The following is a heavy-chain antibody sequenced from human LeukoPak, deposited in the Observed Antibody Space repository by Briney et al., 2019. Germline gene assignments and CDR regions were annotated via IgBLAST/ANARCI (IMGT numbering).Heavy chain of an antibody. D-gene: IGHD5-12*01. CDR1: GGSISSSSYY. CDR3: ARSRRGYSGYDYFDY. Sequence: SGTLSLTCTVSGGSISSSSYYWGWIRQPPGKGLEWIGSIYYSGSTYYNPSLKSRVTISVDTSKNQFSLKLSSVTAADTAVYYCARSRRGYSGYDYFDYWGQGTLVTVSS. V-gene: IGHV4-39*07. J-gene: IGHJ4*02. CDR2: IYYSGST.